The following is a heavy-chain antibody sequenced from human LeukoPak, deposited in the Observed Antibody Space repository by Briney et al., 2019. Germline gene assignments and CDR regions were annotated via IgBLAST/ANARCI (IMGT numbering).Heavy chain of an antibody. CDR1: GFTFSSYA. CDR2: INHTGTT. J-gene: IGHJ6*03. CDR3: ARGAADRNNYYYYIDV. Sequence: PGGSLRLSCAASGFTFSSYAMSWVRQSPGKGLEWIGEINHTGTTNYNPSLKSRFTISVDTSKNQLSLKLTSVTAADTAVYYCARGAADRNNYYYYIDVWGKGTTVTVSS. V-gene: IGHV4-34*01. D-gene: IGHD1/OR15-1a*01.